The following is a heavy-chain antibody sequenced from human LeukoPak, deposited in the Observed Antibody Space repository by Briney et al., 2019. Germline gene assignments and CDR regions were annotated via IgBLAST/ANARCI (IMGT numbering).Heavy chain of an antibody. J-gene: IGHJ3*01. CDR1: GYTFTSYG. V-gene: IGHV1-18*01. D-gene: IGHD5-24*01. CDR2: ISSYNVNA. CDR3: ARGLQENLAWLKAFSAFDF. Sequence: ASVKVSCKASGYTFTSYGISWVRQAPGQGLEWMGWISSYNVNANYAQKLQGRVTMTTDTSTSTAYMELRSLRSDDTAVYYCARGLQENLAWLKAFSAFDFWGQGTMVTVSS.